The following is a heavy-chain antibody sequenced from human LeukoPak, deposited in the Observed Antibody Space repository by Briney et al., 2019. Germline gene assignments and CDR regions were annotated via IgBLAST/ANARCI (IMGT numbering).Heavy chain of an antibody. CDR2: ISYGGST. CDR1: GVSFGSSTYY. J-gene: IGHJ4*02. CDR3: ARLALRLGELSLYRDFDF. D-gene: IGHD3-16*01. Sequence: SETLSLTCTVSGVSFGSSTYYWGWVRQSPGKGLEWIVVISYGGSTSYNPSLKNRVTMSVDTSNNQFSLSLKSVTASDTAIYYCARLALRLGELSLYRDFDFWGQGTLVTVSS. V-gene: IGHV4-39*01.